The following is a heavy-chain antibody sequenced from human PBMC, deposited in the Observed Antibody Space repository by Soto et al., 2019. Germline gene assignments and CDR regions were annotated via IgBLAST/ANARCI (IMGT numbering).Heavy chain of an antibody. CDR2: IIPIFGTA. V-gene: IGHV1-69*13. CDR3: ARGPIAARRSNWFDP. Sequence: SVKVSCKASGGTFSSYAISWVRQAPGQGLEWMGGIIPIFGTANYAQKFQGRVTITADESTSTAYMELSSLRSEDTAVYYCARGPIAARRSNWFDPWRQGTLVTVSS. J-gene: IGHJ5*02. CDR1: GGTFSSYA. D-gene: IGHD6-6*01.